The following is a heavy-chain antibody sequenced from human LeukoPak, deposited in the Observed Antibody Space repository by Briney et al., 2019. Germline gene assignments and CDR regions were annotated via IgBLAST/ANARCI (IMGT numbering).Heavy chain of an antibody. CDR1: GFTFSKDW. J-gene: IGHJ3*02. CDR3: TTYNDKDAFNI. Sequence: GGSLRLSCAASGFTFSKDWMSWVRKAPGKGLEWVGRIKSKADGGTADYATPVKGRFTISRDDSKNTLYLQMNSLKTEDTAVYYCTTYNDKDAFNIWGQGTMVTVSS. CDR2: IKSKADGGTA. D-gene: IGHD1-1*01. V-gene: IGHV3-15*01.